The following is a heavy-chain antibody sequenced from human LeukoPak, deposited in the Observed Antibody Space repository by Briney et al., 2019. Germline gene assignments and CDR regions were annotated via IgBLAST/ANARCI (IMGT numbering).Heavy chain of an antibody. J-gene: IGHJ6*03. D-gene: IGHD3-3*01. CDR1: GGSISSSSYY. CDR2: IYYSGST. Sequence: PSETLSLTCTVSGGSISSSSYYWGWIRQPPGKGLEWIGSIYYSGSTYYNPSLKSRVTISVDTSKNQFSLKLSSVTAADTAVYYCARQIGVVIIPYYYYYMDVWGKGTTVTVSS. V-gene: IGHV4-39*01. CDR3: ARQIGVVIIPYYYYYMDV.